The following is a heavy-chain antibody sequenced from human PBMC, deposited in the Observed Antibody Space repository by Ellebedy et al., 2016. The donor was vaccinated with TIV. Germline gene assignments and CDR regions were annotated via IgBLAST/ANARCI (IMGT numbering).Heavy chain of an antibody. Sequence: MPSETLSLTCTVSGDSISSSSFFWGWIRQPPGKGLEWIGSLYYSGSTYYSPSLKSRVTISVDTSKNQFSLNLNSVTAADTAVYYCARVLRGGRAGDYFDYWGQGTLVTVSS. CDR3: ARVLRGGRAGDYFDY. V-gene: IGHV4-39*07. CDR1: GDSISSSSFF. CDR2: LYYSGST. J-gene: IGHJ4*02. D-gene: IGHD1-1*01.